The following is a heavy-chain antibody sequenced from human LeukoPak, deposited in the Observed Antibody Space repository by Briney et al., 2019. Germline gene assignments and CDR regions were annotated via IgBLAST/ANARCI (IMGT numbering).Heavy chain of an antibody. CDR3: ARDPAAWDY. J-gene: IGHJ4*02. Sequence: RGSLRLSCVASGFTFKNYWMSWVRQAPGKGLEWVANIEADGTEKYYVDSVKGRFTVSRDNARNSLYLQMSSLRVEDTAVYYCARDPAAWDYWGQGTLVTVSP. V-gene: IGHV3-7*04. CDR2: IEADGTEK. D-gene: IGHD6-13*01. CDR1: GFTFKNYW.